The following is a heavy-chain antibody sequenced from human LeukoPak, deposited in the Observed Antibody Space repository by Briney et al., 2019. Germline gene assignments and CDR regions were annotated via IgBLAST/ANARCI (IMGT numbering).Heavy chain of an antibody. CDR1: GFTFDDYA. J-gene: IGHJ4*02. CDR3: AINGGGDSGYGNFDY. CDR2: INWNSDSI. V-gene: IGHV3-9*01. Sequence: GGSLRPSCAVSGFTFDDYAMHWVRQVPGKGLEWVSGINWNSDSIGYADSVKGRFTTSRDNAKNSLYLQMNSLRAEDTAFYYCAINGGGDSGYGNFDYWGQGTLVTVSS. D-gene: IGHD5-12*01.